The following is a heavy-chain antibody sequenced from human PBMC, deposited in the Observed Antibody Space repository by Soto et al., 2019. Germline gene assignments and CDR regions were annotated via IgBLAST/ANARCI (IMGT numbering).Heavy chain of an antibody. D-gene: IGHD2-15*01. CDR1: DGSISSGGYY. CDR3: ARGDCSGGSCYSDY. Sequence: PSETLSLTCTVSDGSISSGGYYMRWIRQHPGKGLEWIGYIYYSGSTYYNPSRKSRVTISVDTSKNQFSLKLSSVTTADPAVYYCARGDCSGGSCYSDYWGQGTLVTVSS. CDR2: IYYSGST. V-gene: IGHV4-31*03. J-gene: IGHJ4*02.